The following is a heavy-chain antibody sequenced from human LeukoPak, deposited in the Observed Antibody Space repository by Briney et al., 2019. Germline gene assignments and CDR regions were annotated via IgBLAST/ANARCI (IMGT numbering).Heavy chain of an antibody. CDR1: GGSISSSSYY. D-gene: IGHD4-23*01. CDR3: ARADYGGNSGHGHFDY. V-gene: IGHV4-39*01. J-gene: IGHJ4*02. Sequence: SETLSLTCTVSGGSISSSSYYWGWIRQPPGKGLEWIGSIYYSGSTYYNPSLKSRVTISVDTSKNQFSLKLSSVTAADTAVYYCARADYGGNSGHGHFDYWGQGTLVTVSS. CDR2: IYYSGST.